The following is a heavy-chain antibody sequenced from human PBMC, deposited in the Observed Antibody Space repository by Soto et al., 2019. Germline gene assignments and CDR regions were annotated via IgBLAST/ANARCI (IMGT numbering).Heavy chain of an antibody. CDR2: INPSGGST. CDR1: GYTYTSYY. Sequence: ASVKVSCKASGYTYTSYYMHWVRQAPGQGLEWMGIINPSGGSTSYAQKFQGRVTMTRGTSTSTVYMELSSLRSEDTAVYYCARDWPDCSSTSCLLYYDYYGMDVWGQGTKVTVSS. V-gene: IGHV1-46*01. J-gene: IGHJ6*01. CDR3: ARDWPDCSSTSCLLYYDYYGMDV. D-gene: IGHD2-2*01.